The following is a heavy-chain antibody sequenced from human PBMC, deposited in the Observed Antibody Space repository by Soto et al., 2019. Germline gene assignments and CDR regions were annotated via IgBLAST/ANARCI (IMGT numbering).Heavy chain of an antibody. D-gene: IGHD2-2*02. V-gene: IGHV1-69*13. CDR2: IIPIFGTA. CDR1: GGTFSSYA. CDR3: ATTVAHTLDY. J-gene: IGHJ4*02. Sequence: GGSVKVSCKASGGTFSSYAISWVRQAPGQGLEWMGGIIPIFGTANYAQKFQGRATITADESTSTAYMELSSLRSEDTAVYYCATTVAHTLDYWGQGTLVTVSS.